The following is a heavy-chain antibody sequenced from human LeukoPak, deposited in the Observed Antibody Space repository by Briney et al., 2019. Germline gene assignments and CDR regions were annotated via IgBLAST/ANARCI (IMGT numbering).Heavy chain of an antibody. J-gene: IGHJ5*02. D-gene: IGHD2-2*01. CDR3: AKDLTGGSTRVVPAANPFDP. V-gene: IGHV3-23*01. CDR2: ISGSGGST. CDR1: GFTFSSYA. Sequence: RGSLRLSCAASGFTFSSYAMTWVRQAPGKGLEWVSAISGSGGSTYYADSVKGRFTISRDNSKDTLYLQMNSLTAEDTAVYYCAKDLTGGSTRVVPAANPFDPWGQGTLVTVSS.